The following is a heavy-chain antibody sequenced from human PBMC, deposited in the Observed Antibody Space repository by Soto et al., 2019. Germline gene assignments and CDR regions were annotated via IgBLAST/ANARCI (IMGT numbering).Heavy chain of an antibody. Sequence: GGSLRLSCAASGFTFRSHWMHWVRQAPGKGLVWVSRINSDGSSTIYADSVKGRFTISRDNAKNTMYLQMASLRPEDTAVYYCAKEVEVAGDLDYWGHGTQVTVSS. CDR1: GFTFRSHW. V-gene: IGHV3-74*01. J-gene: IGHJ4*01. CDR2: INSDGSST. CDR3: AKEVEVAGDLDY. D-gene: IGHD6-19*01.